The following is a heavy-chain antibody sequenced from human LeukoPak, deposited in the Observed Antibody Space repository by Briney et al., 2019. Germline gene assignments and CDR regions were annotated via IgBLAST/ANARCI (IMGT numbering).Heavy chain of an antibody. J-gene: IGHJ4*02. V-gene: IGHV4-59*12. D-gene: IGHD3-10*01. CDR2: IYYSGST. CDR3: ARDCGGWFGELAFDY. Sequence: SETLSLTCVVSGGSINNYYWGWIRQPPGGGLEWIGYIYYSGSTNYNPSLKGRVTISVDTSKNQFSLKLSSVTTADTAVYYCARDCGGWFGELAFDYWGQGTLVTVSS. CDR1: GGSINNYY.